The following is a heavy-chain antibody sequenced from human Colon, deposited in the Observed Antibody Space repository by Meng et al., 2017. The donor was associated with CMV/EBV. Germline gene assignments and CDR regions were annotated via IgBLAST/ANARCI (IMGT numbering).Heavy chain of an antibody. V-gene: IGHV1-2*02. Sequence: ASVKVSCKTSGYTFTDYFIHWVRRAPGQGPEWVGWINPNNGGTNYARRFQGRVTMTRDTSINTVYLELSSLTSGDTAVYYCARGGPARGELPLYGGQGTLVTVSS. CDR3: ARGGPARGELPLY. D-gene: IGHD3-16*01. CDR2: INPNNGGT. CDR1: GYTFTDYF. J-gene: IGHJ4*02.